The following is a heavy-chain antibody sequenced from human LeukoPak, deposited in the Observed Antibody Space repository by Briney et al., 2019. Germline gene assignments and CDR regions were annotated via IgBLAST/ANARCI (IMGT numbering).Heavy chain of an antibody. CDR3: VRDGSGWYFGYYFDY. D-gene: IGHD6-19*01. J-gene: IGHJ4*02. V-gene: IGHV3-30*01. Sequence: GGSLRLSCAASGFTFSSYAMHWVRQAPGKGLEWVAVISYDGSNKYYADSVKGRFTISRDNSKNTLYLQMNSLRAEDTAVYYCVRDGSGWYFGYYFDYWGQGTLVTVSS. CDR2: ISYDGSNK. CDR1: GFTFSSYA.